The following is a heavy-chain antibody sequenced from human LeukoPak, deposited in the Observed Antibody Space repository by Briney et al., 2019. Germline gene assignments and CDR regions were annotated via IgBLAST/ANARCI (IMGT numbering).Heavy chain of an antibody. CDR3: VSFYETY. V-gene: IGHV3-74*01. CDR1: GNYW. CDR2: INSDGSWT. D-gene: IGHD2-2*01. Sequence: GGSLRLSCAASGNYWMHWVRQAPGKGLVWVSHINSDGSWTSYADSVKGRFTISKDNAKNTAYLQMNNPRAEDTAVYYCVSFYETYWGRGTLVTVSS. J-gene: IGHJ4*02.